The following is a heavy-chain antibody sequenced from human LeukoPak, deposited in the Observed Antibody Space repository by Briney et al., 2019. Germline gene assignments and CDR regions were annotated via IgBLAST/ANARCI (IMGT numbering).Heavy chain of an antibody. V-gene: IGHV4-59*01. D-gene: IGHD3-22*01. CDR2: IYYSGST. CDR1: GGSISSYY. J-gene: IGHJ4*02. Sequence: SETLSLTCTVSGGSISSYYWSRIRQPPGKGLEWIGYIYYSGSTNYNPSLKSRVTISVDTSKNQFSLKLSSVTAADTAVYYCARASRRAGSGYERIDYWGQGTLVTVSS. CDR3: ARASRRAGSGYERIDY.